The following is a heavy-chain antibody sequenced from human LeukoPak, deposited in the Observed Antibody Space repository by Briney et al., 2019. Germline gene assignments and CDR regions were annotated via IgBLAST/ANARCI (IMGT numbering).Heavy chain of an antibody. V-gene: IGHV4-34*01. CDR1: GGSFSGYY. D-gene: IGHD2-2*01. J-gene: IGHJ4*02. CDR2: INHSGST. Sequence: SETLSLTCAVYGGSFSGYYWSWIRQPPGKGLEWIGEINHSGSTNYNPSLKSRVTISVDTSKNQFFLKLSSVTAADTAVYYCARGSTSGFDYWGQGTLVTVSS. CDR3: ARGSTSGFDY.